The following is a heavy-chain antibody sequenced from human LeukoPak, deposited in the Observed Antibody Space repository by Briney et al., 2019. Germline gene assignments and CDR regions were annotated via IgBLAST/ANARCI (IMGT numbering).Heavy chain of an antibody. V-gene: IGHV3-64*02. CDR3: ARITGTMSGGVMSPYYDY. J-gene: IGHJ4*02. D-gene: IGHD3-16*01. CDR1: GFTFSSYA. CDR2: ISSNGDST. Sequence: GGSLRLSCAASGFTFSSYAMHWVRQAPGKGLEYVSAISSNGDSTCYADSVKGRFTISRDNSKNTLYLQMGSLRAEDMAVYSSARITGTMSGGVMSPYYDYWGQGTLVTVSS.